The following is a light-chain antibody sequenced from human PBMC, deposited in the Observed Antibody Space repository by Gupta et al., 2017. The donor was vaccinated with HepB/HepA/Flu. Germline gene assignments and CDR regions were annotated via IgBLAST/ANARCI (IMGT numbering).Light chain of an antibody. CDR1: SSNIGAGYE. Sequence: QSVLTQPPSASWAPGRRVTTSCTGGSSNIGAGYEVHWYQRFPGSAPKVLVYDNTNRPSGGPDRFAGSKSGTAASLTISGLQAEEEADYYCQSYDSSLRVVFGGGTKVTVL. CDR2: DNT. CDR3: QSYDSSLRVV. J-gene: IGLJ2*01. V-gene: IGLV1-40*01.